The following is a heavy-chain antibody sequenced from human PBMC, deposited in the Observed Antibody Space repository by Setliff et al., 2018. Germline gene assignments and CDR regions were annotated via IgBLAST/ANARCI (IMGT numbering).Heavy chain of an antibody. CDR3: ARAFDSSGYYGESHTHYFDN. V-gene: IGHV4-59*08. Sequence: SETLSLTCTVSGGSISSYYWTWIRQPPGKGLEWIGFIYYSGATTYNPSLKSRVTMSLDTSKNQFSLNLYSETAADTGVYYCARAFDSSGYYGESHTHYFDNWGQGTLVTVSS. D-gene: IGHD3-22*01. CDR2: IYYSGAT. J-gene: IGHJ4*02. CDR1: GGSISSYY.